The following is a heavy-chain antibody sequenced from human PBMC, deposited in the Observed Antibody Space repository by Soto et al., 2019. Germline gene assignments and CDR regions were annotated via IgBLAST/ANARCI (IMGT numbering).Heavy chain of an antibody. D-gene: IGHD3-9*01. Sequence: GGSLRLSCAASGFTFSSYAMSWVRQAPGKGLEWVSAISGDGSSTYFADSGKGRFTISRDNSKNTLYLQMNSLRAEDTAVHYCAKDWEFDWPNYYFDYWGQGTLVTVSS. CDR3: AKDWEFDWPNYYFDY. CDR1: GFTFSSYA. J-gene: IGHJ4*02. CDR2: ISGDGSST. V-gene: IGHV3-23*01.